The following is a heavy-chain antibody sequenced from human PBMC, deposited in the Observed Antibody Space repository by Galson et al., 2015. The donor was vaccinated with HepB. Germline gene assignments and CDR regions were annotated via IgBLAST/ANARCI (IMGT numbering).Heavy chain of an antibody. CDR3: ARGIVGATYYYYGMDV. J-gene: IGHJ6*02. CDR1: GYTFFTNY. Sequence: SVKVSCKASGYTFFTNYIHWVRQAPGQGLEWMGIINPSGGPTSYAQKFQGRVTMTRDTSTSTVFMELSSLRSEDTAVYYCARGIVGATYYYYGMDVWGQGTTVTVSS. CDR2: INPSGGPT. V-gene: IGHV1-46*01. D-gene: IGHD1-26*01.